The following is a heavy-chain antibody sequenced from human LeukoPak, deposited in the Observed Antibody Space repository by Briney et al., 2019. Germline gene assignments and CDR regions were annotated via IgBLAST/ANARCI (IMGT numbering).Heavy chain of an antibody. J-gene: IGHJ4*02. CDR3: ARDQEAFDY. CDR1: GYSFTSNY. Sequence: ASVKVSCKASGYSFTSNYIHWVRQAPGRGLEWMGMIYPRDGSTSYAQKFQGRVTVTRDTSTSTVHMELSGLRSEDTAVYYCARDQEAFDYWGQGTLVTVSS. CDR2: IYPRDGST. V-gene: IGHV1-46*01.